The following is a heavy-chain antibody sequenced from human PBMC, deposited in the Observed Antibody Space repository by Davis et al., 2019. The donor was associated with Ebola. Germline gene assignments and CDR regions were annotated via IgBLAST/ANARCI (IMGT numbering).Heavy chain of an antibody. CDR2: IIPIFGTA. D-gene: IGHD3-22*01. V-gene: IGHV1-69*13. CDR1: GGTFSSYA. J-gene: IGHJ4*02. Sequence: SVKVSFKASGGTFSSYAISWVRQAPGQGLEWMGGIIPIFGTANYAQKFQGRVTITADESTSTAYMELSSLRSEDTAVYYCARDPTMIVVARYYFDYWGQGTLVTVSS. CDR3: ARDPTMIVVARYYFDY.